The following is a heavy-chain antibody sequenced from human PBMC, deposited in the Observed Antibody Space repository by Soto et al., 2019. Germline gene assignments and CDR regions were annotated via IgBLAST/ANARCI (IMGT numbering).Heavy chain of an antibody. Sequence: SVKVSCKASGFTFTSSAVQRVRQARGQRLEWIGWIVVGSGNTNYAQKFQERVTITRDMSTSTAYMELSSLRSEDTAVYYCAADLTSIAARPGWGQGTMVTVSS. CDR2: IVVGSGNT. CDR1: GFTFTSSA. D-gene: IGHD6-6*01. J-gene: IGHJ3*01. V-gene: IGHV1-58*01. CDR3: AADLTSIAARPG.